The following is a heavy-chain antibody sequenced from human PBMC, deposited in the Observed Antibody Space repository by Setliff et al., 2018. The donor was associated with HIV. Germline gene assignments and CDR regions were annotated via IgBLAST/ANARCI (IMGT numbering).Heavy chain of an antibody. D-gene: IGHD6-19*01. Sequence: ASVKVSCKASGYTFTGYYMHWVRQAPGQGLEWMGWINPNSGGTNYAQKFQGRVTMTRDTSISTAYMELSRLRSDDTAVYYCARNSSGWYYSNYYYYGMDVWGQGSTVTVSS. CDR1: GYTFTGYY. CDR3: ARNSSGWYYSNYYYYGMDV. CDR2: INPNSGGT. V-gene: IGHV1-2*02. J-gene: IGHJ6*02.